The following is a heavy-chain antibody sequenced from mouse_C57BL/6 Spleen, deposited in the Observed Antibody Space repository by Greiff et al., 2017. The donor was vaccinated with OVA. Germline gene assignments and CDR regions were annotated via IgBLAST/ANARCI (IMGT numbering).Heavy chain of an antibody. V-gene: IGHV14-3*01. CDR1: GFNIKNTY. J-gene: IGHJ3*01. CDR3: ARSDDYCSSWFAD. Sequence: VQLQQSVAELVRPGASVKLSCTASGFNIKNTYMHWVKQRPEKGLEWIGRIDPANGNNNYAPQFQGKATITADTSYNTTYLQLISLTSEDTAIYYCARSDDYCSSWFADWGQGTLVTVSA. D-gene: IGHD1-1*01. CDR2: IDPANGNN.